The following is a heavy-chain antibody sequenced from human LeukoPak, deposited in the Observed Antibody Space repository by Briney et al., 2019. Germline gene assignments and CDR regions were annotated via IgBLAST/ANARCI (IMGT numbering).Heavy chain of an antibody. J-gene: IGHJ4*02. CDR2: ITPSGTT. CDR3: AHGGGQYFEY. V-gene: IGHV3-15*07. D-gene: IGHD2-15*01. CDR1: GLTLSNVW. Sequence: PGGSLRLSCAVSGLTLSNVWMNWVRQAPGRGLEWVGRITPSGTTDFAAPVKGRFTISRDVSKNTLFLQMNSLTSEDTAVYFRAHGGGQYFEYWGQGTLVTVSS.